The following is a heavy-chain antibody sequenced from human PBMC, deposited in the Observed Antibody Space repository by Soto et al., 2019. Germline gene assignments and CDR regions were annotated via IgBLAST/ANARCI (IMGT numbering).Heavy chain of an antibody. CDR2: ISYDGSNK. CDR3: ARDLLRFLGFPSY. CDR1: GFTFSSYA. Sequence: GGSLRLSCAASGFTFSSYAMHWVRQAPGKGLEWVAVISYDGSNKYYADSVKGRFTTSRDNSKNTLYLQMNSLRAEDTAVYYCARDLLRFLGFPSYWGQGTLVTVSS. D-gene: IGHD3-3*01. J-gene: IGHJ4*02. V-gene: IGHV3-30-3*01.